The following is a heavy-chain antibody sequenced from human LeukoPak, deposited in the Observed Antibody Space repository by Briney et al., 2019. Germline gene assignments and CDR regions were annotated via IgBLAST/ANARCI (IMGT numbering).Heavy chain of an antibody. Sequence: SETLSLTCTVSGGSINAYYWTWIRQPAGEGLEWIGRIHTSGSTYYNPSLKGRALMTLDKPNNQFSLELKSLTAADTAVYYCARYDCTWDNFDYCGQGTLVTVSS. CDR1: GGSINAYY. CDR2: IHTSGST. V-gene: IGHV4-4*07. CDR3: ARYDCTWDNFDY. D-gene: IGHD2-21*02. J-gene: IGHJ4*02.